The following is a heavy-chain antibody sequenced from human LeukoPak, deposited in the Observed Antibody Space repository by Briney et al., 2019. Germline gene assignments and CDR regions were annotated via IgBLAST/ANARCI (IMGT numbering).Heavy chain of an antibody. J-gene: IGHJ6*02. CDR1: GYTFTSYY. CDR3: ARAPSHIVVVPAAITVYYYYGMDV. Sequence: ASVKVSCKASGYTFTSYYMHWVRQAPGQGLEWMGIINPSGGSTSYAQKFQGRVTMTRDTSTSTVYMELSSLRSEDTAVYYCARAPSHIVVVPAAITVYYYYGMDVWGQGTTVTVSS. D-gene: IGHD2-2*02. CDR2: INPSGGST. V-gene: IGHV1-46*01.